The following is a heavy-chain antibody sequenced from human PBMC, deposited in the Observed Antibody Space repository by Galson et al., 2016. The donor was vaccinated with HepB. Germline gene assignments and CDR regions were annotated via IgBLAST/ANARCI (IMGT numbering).Heavy chain of an antibody. J-gene: IGHJ6*03. V-gene: IGHV2-5*02. CDR2: IYWDDDK. Sequence: PALVKPTQTLTLTCTFSGFSLNTSGVGVGWIRQPPGNALEWLALIYWDDDKRYSPSLKRRLTITKDASKNQVVLTMTNMDPVDTGTYYCGHTIEDPVVHYSHYYYHYMDVWGKGTTVTVSS. D-gene: IGHD2-15*01. CDR3: GHTIEDPVVHYSHYYYHYMDV. CDR1: GFSLNTSGVG.